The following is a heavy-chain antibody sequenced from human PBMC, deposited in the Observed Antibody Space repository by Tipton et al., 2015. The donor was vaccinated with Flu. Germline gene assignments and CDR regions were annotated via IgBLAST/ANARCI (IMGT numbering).Heavy chain of an antibody. D-gene: IGHD3-22*01. J-gene: IGHJ4*02. Sequence: QLVQSGAEVKKPGASVRVSCRASGYTFTSHGITWVRQAPGQGLEWMGWISAYNGNTNYAQNFQGRVTMTTDTSTNTAYMELRSLRSDDTAVYYCARVGPLQYDTSGFLNYWGQGTLVTVSS. CDR2: ISAYNGNT. CDR1: GYTFTSHG. CDR3: ARVGPLQYDTSGFLNY. V-gene: IGHV1-18*01.